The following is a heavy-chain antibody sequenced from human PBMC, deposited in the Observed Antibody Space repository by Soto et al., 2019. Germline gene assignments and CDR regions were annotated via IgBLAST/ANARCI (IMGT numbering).Heavy chain of an antibody. J-gene: IGHJ4*02. D-gene: IGHD3-10*01. V-gene: IGHV3-9*01. CDR1: GFTFDDYA. Sequence: EVQLVESGGGLVQPGRSLRLSCAASGFTFDDYAMHWVRQAPGKGLEWVSGISWNSGSIGYADSVKGRFTISRDNAKNSLYLQMNSLSAEDTSLSYCAKVSYYYGSGSYSPYFDYWGQGTLVTVSS. CDR3: AKVSYYYGSGSYSPYFDY. CDR2: ISWNSGSI.